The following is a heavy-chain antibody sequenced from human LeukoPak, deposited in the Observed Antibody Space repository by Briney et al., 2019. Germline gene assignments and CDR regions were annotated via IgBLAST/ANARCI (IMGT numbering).Heavy chain of an antibody. CDR1: GYTLTELS. CDR3: ATVLGGGYELDY. V-gene: IGHV1-24*01. J-gene: IGHJ4*02. D-gene: IGHD5-12*01. CDR2: FDPEDGET. Sequence: AASVKVSCKVSGYTLTELSMHWVRQAPGKGLQWMGGFDPEDGETIYAQKFQGRVTMTEDTSTDTAYMELSSLRSEDTAVYYCATVLGGGYELDYWGQGTLVTVSS.